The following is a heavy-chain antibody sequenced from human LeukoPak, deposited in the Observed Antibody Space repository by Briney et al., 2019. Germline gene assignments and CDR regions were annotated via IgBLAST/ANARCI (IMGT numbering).Heavy chain of an antibody. D-gene: IGHD3-16*02. V-gene: IGHV3-49*04. Sequence: GGSLRLSCAASGFTFSSYGMHWVRQAPGKGLEWVGFIRSKAYGGTTEYAASVKGRFTISRDDSKSIAYLQMNSLKTEDTAVYYCTSSHYDYVWGSYRPNQLPPNFDYWGQGTLVTVSS. J-gene: IGHJ4*02. CDR1: GFTFSSYG. CDR3: TSSHYDYVWGSYRPNQLPPNFDY. CDR2: IRSKAYGGTT.